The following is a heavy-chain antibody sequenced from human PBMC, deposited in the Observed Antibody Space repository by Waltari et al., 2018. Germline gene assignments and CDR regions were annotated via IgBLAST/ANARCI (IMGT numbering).Heavy chain of an antibody. CDR1: GYSISSGYY. V-gene: IGHV4-38-2*02. Sequence: QVQLQESGPGLVKPSETLSLTCAVSGYSISSGYYWGWIRQPPGKGLEWIGSIYHSGRTYYNPSLKSRVTISVDTSKNQFSLKLSSVTAADTAVYYCATEAVAGEGWFDPWGQGTLVTVSS. CDR2: IYHSGRT. D-gene: IGHD6-19*01. CDR3: ATEAVAGEGWFDP. J-gene: IGHJ5*02.